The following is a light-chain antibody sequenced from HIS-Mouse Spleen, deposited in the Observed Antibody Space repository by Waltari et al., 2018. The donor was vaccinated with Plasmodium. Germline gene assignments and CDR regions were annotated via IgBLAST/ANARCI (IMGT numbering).Light chain of an antibody. CDR3: QQYNSYSYT. V-gene: IGKV1-5*03. Sequence: DIQMTQSPSTLSASVGDRVTITGRASQSSSSWLALYQQKPGKAPKLLIYKASSLESGVPSRFSGSGSGTEFTLTISSLQPDDFATYYCQQYNSYSYTFGQGTKLEIK. CDR1: QSSSSW. J-gene: IGKJ2*01. CDR2: KAS.